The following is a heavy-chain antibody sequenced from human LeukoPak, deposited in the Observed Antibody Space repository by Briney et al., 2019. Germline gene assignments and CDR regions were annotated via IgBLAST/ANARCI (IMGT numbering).Heavy chain of an antibody. J-gene: IGHJ3*02. Sequence: GGSLRLSCAASGFTFSDYYMSWIRQAPGKGLEWVSYISSSGSTIYCADSVKGRFTISRDNAKNSLYLQMNSLRAEDTAVYYCARDRGNGYDAFDIWGQGTMVTVSS. CDR1: GFTFSDYY. CDR3: ARDRGNGYDAFDI. CDR2: ISSSGSTI. V-gene: IGHV3-11*04. D-gene: IGHD1-1*01.